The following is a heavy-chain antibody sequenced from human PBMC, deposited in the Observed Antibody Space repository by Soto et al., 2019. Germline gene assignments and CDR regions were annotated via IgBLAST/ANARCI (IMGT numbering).Heavy chain of an antibody. CDR3: ARARWYDAFDV. Sequence: SETLSLTCAVSGFFISSGNYWGWIRKPPGKGLEWIGSIFHGGNTYYNPSLKSRVTISVDMSKNQFSPKLNSVTAADTAVYYCARARWYDAFDVWGQGTVVTVSS. J-gene: IGHJ3*01. CDR2: IFHGGNT. CDR1: GFFISSGNY. D-gene: IGHD2-15*01. V-gene: IGHV4-38-2*01.